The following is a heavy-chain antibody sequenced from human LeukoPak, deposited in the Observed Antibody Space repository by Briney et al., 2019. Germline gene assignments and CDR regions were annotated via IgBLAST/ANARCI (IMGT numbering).Heavy chain of an antibody. J-gene: IGHJ4*02. D-gene: IGHD3-10*01. CDR1: GYTFTSYG. V-gene: IGHV1-18*01. Sequence: ASVKVSCKASGYTFTSYGISWVRQAPGQGLEWMGWISAYNGNTNYAQKLQDRVTMTTDTSTSTAYMELRSLRSDDTAVYYCARVVRELHLLDYWGQGTLVTVSS. CDR3: ARVVRELHLLDY. CDR2: ISAYNGNT.